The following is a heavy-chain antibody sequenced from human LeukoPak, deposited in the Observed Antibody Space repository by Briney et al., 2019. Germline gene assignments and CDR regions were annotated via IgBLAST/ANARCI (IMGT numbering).Heavy chain of an antibody. Sequence: VLVPVSCKASGFTLTGYYLHRVRQAPVPGLEFLAPINPNSGGTNDVQKFQGRGTMTRDTSISTAYMELRRLRADDTAVYYCARVKGDSSPGYSYYYGMDVWGQGATVTVSS. CDR2: INPNSGGT. CDR1: GFTLTGYY. V-gene: IGHV1-2*06. CDR3: ARVKGDSSPGYSYYYGMDV. J-gene: IGHJ6*02. D-gene: IGHD6-13*01.